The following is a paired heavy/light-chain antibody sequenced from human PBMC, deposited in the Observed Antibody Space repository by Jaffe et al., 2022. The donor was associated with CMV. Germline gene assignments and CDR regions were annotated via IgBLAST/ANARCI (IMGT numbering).Heavy chain of an antibody. V-gene: IGHV3-23*01. CDR2: ISGSGGST. Sequence: EVQLLESGGGLVQPGGSLRLSCAASGFTFSSYAMSWVRQAPGKGLEWVSAISGSGGSTYYADSVKGRFTISRDNSKNTLYLQMNSLRAEDTAVYYCAKAPVREVAGMRYYGMDVWGQGTTVTVSS. CDR1: GFTFSSYA. CDR3: AKAPVREVAGMRYYGMDV. D-gene: IGHD6-19*01. J-gene: IGHJ6*02.
Light chain of an antibody. Sequence: QSVLTQPPSVSGAPGQRVTISCTGSSSNIGAGYDVHWYQQLPGTAPKLLIYGNSNRPSGVPDRFSGSKSGTSASLAITGLQAEDEADYYCQSYDSSLILYVFGTGTKVTVL. CDR1: SSNIGAGYD. CDR3: QSYDSSLILYV. CDR2: GNS. J-gene: IGLJ1*01. V-gene: IGLV1-40*01.